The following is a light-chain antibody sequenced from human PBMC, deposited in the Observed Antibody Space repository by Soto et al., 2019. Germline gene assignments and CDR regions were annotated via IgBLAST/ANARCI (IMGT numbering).Light chain of an antibody. V-gene: IGKV3-11*01. J-gene: IGKJ5*01. CDR1: QSFRGL. Sequence: EVVLTQSPVTLSLSPGERATLSCRASQSFRGLLAGYQQKPGQAPRLLIYDAYNRATGIPPRFSGSGSGTDFTLTISSLEPADSAVYYCQQRHMWPITFGQGTRLEIK. CDR2: DAY. CDR3: QQRHMWPIT.